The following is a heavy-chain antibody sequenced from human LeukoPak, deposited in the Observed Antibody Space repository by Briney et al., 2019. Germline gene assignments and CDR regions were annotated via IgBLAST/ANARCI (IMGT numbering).Heavy chain of an antibody. CDR1: GFTFSSYW. J-gene: IGHJ4*02. Sequence: GGSLRLSCAASGFTFSSYWMSWVRQAPGKGLEWVANIKQDGSEKYYVDSVKGRFTISRDNAKNSLYLQMNSLRAEDTAVYYCARDAGDGYNLWWAPPGEYYFDYWGQGTLVTVSS. CDR3: ARDAGDGYNLWWAPPGEYYFDY. V-gene: IGHV3-7*01. CDR2: IKQDGSEK. D-gene: IGHD5-24*01.